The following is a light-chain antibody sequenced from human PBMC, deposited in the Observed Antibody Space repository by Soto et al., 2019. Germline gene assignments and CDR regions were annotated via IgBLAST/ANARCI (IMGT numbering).Light chain of an antibody. J-gene: IGLJ1*01. V-gene: IGLV7-46*01. Sequence: QAVVTQEPSLTVSPGGTVTLTCGSSTGTVPSGHYPYWFQQKPGQAPRALIYDTSNKPSWTPARFSGSLLGGKAALTLSGAQPEDEAEYYCLLSYSGARLYVFGTGTKLTVL. CDR1: TGTVPSGHY. CDR3: LLSYSGARLYV. CDR2: DTS.